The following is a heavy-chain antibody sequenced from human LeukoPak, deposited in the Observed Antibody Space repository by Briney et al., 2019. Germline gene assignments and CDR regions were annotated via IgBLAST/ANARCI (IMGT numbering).Heavy chain of an antibody. Sequence: PSETLSLTCTVSDGSLSSSNYYWGWIRQPPGRGLEWIGSVYYSGSTYYNPSLKSRVTISVDTSKNQFSLKLSSVTAADTAVYYCARDPQPSTVTKLLGDYWGQGTLVTVSS. J-gene: IGHJ4*02. CDR2: VYYSGST. CDR3: ARDPQPSTVTKLLGDY. CDR1: DGSLSSSNYY. D-gene: IGHD4-17*01. V-gene: IGHV4-39*07.